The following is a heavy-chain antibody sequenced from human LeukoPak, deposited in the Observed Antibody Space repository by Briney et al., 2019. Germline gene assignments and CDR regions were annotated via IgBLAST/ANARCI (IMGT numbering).Heavy chain of an antibody. CDR3: ARTTEGGYTYDYFYYYYMDV. V-gene: IGHV4-61*02. CDR2: IYTSGST. D-gene: IGHD5-18*01. Sequence: SETLSLTCTASGGSISSGSYYWSWIRQPAGKGLEWIGRIYTSGSTNYNPSLKSRVTISVDTSKNHFSLKLSSVTAADTAVYYCARTTEGGYTYDYFYYYYMDVWGKGTTVTISS. CDR1: GGSISSGSYY. J-gene: IGHJ6*03.